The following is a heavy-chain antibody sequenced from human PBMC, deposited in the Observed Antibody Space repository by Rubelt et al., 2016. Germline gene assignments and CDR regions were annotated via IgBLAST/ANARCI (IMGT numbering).Heavy chain of an antibody. V-gene: IGHV1-46*01. J-gene: IGHJ6*02. CDR1: GYTFTDYH. Sequence: QVQLVQSGAEVKKPGASVRVSCKASGYTFTDYHMHWVRQAPGQGLEWMGIIKSSGDRTIYPQKFQGRITVTRDTSTNTVVMELSSLGSDDTAVYYCAGDDNGMDVWGQGTTVTVSS. CDR3: AGDDNGMDV. CDR2: IKSSGDRT.